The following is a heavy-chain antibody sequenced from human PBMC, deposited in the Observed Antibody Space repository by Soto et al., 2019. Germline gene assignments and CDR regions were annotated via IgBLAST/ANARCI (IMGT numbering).Heavy chain of an antibody. D-gene: IGHD3-3*01. CDR2: INPATGAA. V-gene: IGHV1-2*02. CDR3: ARGGGVGVAGSAAFDM. J-gene: IGHJ3*02. CDR1: GYPVTAYY. Sequence: QLHLVQSGAVVKKPGASVTVSCSASGYPVTAYYMHWVRQAPGRGLEWMGGINPATGAAKYTQTFQGRVTMPRDTSTSTVVMELSGLTSDDTAVFYCARGGGVGVAGSAAFDMWGQGTLVTVSS.